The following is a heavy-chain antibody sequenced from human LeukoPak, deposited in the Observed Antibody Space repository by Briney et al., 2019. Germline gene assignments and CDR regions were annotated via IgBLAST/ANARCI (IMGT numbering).Heavy chain of an antibody. CDR2: IYPGDSDT. V-gene: IGHV5-51*01. CDR1: GYSFTSYW. Sequence: GESLKISCKGSGYSFTSYWIGWVRQMPGKGLEWMGIIYPGDSDTRYSPSFQGQVTISADKSISTAYLQWSSLKASDTAMYYCARHPGEEVVVPAALFDYWGQGTLVTVSS. J-gene: IGHJ4*02. D-gene: IGHD2-2*01. CDR3: ARHPGEEVVVPAALFDY.